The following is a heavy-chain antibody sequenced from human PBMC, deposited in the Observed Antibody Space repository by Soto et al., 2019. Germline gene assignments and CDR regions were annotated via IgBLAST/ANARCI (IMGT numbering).Heavy chain of an antibody. D-gene: IGHD3-22*01. V-gene: IGHV3-48*02. J-gene: IGHJ6*02. CDR3: ARQSDPYYYDSSGYYVGMDV. Sequence: GGSLRLSCAASGFTFSSYSMNWVRQAPGKGLEWVSYISSSSSTIYYADSVKGRFTISRDNAKNSLYLQMNSLRDEDTAVYYCARQSDPYYYDSSGYYVGMDVWGQGTTVTVSS. CDR1: GFTFSSYS. CDR2: ISSSSSTI.